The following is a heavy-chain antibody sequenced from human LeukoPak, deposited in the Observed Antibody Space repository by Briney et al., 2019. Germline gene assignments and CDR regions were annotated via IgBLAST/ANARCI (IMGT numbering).Heavy chain of an antibody. D-gene: IGHD6-13*01. Sequence: SETLSLTCTVSGGSISSYYWSWIRQPPGKGLEWIGYVYSSGSTNYNPSVKSRVTISVDTSKNQFSLKLNSVTAADTAVYYCASVIAAAGTPTRPNWFDPWGQGTLVTVSS. V-gene: IGHV4-59*12. J-gene: IGHJ5*02. CDR2: VYSSGST. CDR1: GGSISSYY. CDR3: ASVIAAAGTPTRPNWFDP.